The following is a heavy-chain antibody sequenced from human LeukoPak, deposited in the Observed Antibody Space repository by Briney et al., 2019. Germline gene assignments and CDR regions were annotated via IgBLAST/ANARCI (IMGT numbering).Heavy chain of an antibody. CDR2: INPSGSST. J-gene: IGHJ4*02. V-gene: IGHV1-46*01. D-gene: IGHD3-22*01. CDR3: ASTPKSQYYYDTTGYS. Sequence: EASVKVSCKASGYTFTSYYMHWVRQAPGQGLEWMGIINPSGSSTSYAQKFKGRVTMSRDMSTSTVYMELSSLRSEDTAVYYCASTPKSQYYYDTTGYSWGQGTLVTVSS. CDR1: GYTFTSYY.